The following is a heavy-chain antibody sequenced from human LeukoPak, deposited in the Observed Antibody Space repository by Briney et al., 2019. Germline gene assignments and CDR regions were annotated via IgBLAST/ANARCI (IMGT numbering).Heavy chain of an antibody. D-gene: IGHD4-17*01. J-gene: IGHJ4*02. V-gene: IGHV3-23*01. CDR1: GFTFSSYA. Sequence: GGSLRLSCAASGFTFSSYAMSWVRQAPGKGLEWVSGISASGESTYYADSVKGRFTISRDNSKNTLFLQMNSLRAEDTAVYYCAKGVTTRRSFDYWGQGILVTVSS. CDR2: ISASGEST. CDR3: AKGVTTRRSFDY.